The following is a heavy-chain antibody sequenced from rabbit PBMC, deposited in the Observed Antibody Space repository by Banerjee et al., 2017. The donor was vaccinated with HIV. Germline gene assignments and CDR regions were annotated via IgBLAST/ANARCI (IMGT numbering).Heavy chain of an antibody. CDR1: GFSLSSNE. J-gene: IGHJ2*01. CDR3: ARGSGDVGWGYLI. D-gene: IGHD2-1*01. Sequence: QQQLKETGGGLVQPGGSLTLSCKASGFSLSSNELNWVRQAPGKGLEYIGWISNFGTAYYANWVNGRFTISSDNAQNTVGLQLNSLTAADTATYFCARGSGDVGWGYLIWGPGTLVTVS. V-gene: IGHV1S29*01. CDR2: ISNFGTA.